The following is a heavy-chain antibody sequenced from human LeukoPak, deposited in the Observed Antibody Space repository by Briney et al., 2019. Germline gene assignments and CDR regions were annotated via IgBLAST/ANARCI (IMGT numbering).Heavy chain of an antibody. V-gene: IGHV3-23*01. CDR1: RFTFSSYA. CDR2: ISGSGGGT. Sequence: GGSLRLSCAASRFTFSSYAMHWVRQAPGKGLEWVSAISGSGGGTYYADSVKGRFTISRDNSKNTLYLQMNSLRAEDTAVYYCAKTAYYDFWSGYPTNYYFDYWGQGTLVTVSS. J-gene: IGHJ4*02. CDR3: AKTAYYDFWSGYPTNYYFDY. D-gene: IGHD3-3*01.